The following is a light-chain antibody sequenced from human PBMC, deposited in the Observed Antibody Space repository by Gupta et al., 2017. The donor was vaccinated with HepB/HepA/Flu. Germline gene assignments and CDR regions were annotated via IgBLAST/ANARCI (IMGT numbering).Light chain of an antibody. CDR3: LLSDSGAYV. J-gene: IGLJ1*01. CDR2: GTT. CDR1: TGAVTSGHY. V-gene: IGLV7-46*01. Sequence: QAVVPQETSLTVSPGGTVTLTCGSSTGAVTSGHYAYWFPQKPGQAPKTLISGTTNKHSWTPARFSGSLLGDKAALTLSGAQPEDEAEYFCLLSDSGAYVFGAGTKVTVL.